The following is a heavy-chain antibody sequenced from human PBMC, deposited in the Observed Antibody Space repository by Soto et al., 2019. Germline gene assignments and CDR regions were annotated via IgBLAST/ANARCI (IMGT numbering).Heavy chain of an antibody. CDR2: ISSNGGST. CDR1: GFTFSSYA. J-gene: IGHJ6*02. Sequence: GGSLRLSCSASGFTFSSYAMHWVRQAPGKGLEYVSAISSNGGSTYYADSVKGRFTISRDNSKNTLYLQMSSLRAEDTAVYYCVRIFGAGHILYYYGMDVWGQGTTVTVSS. CDR3: VRIFGAGHILYYYGMDV. D-gene: IGHD3-3*01. V-gene: IGHV3-64D*08.